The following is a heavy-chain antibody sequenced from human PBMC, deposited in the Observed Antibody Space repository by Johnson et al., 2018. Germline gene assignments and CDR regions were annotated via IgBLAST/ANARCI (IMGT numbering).Heavy chain of an antibody. Sequence: QVQLVQSGGGVVQPGRSLRLSCAASGFTFSSYAMHWVRQAPGKGLEWVAVISYDGSNKYYADSVKGRFTISRDNSKNTLYLQMNSLGAEDTAVYYCAKESGGGRDAFDIWGQGTMVTVSS. CDR3: AKESGGGRDAFDI. J-gene: IGHJ3*02. V-gene: IGHV3-30-3*01. CDR1: GFTFSSYA. D-gene: IGHD1-26*01. CDR2: ISYDGSNK.